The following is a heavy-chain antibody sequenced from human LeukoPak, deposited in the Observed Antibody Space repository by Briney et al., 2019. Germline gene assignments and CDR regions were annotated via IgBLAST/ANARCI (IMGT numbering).Heavy chain of an antibody. CDR1: GYTLTNYN. CDR2: INTYKGDT. V-gene: IGHV1-18*01. D-gene: IGHD4-23*01. Sequence: ASVKVSCKASGYTLTNYNITWVRQAPGQGLEGMGGINTYKGDTLYAQKFQGRVTMTADTSTNTAYMELRSLRFDDTAVYYCAREFGHCYGDNCFYFFDTWGQGFRVTVSS. CDR3: AREFGHCYGDNCFYFFDT. J-gene: IGHJ4*02.